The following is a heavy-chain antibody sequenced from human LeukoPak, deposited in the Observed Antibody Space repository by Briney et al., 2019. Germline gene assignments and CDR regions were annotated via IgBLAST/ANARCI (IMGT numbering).Heavy chain of an antibody. CDR2: ISGTSSLI. Sequence: GGSLRLSCAASGFTFSSYWMNWARQAPGKGLEWVSYISGTSSLIYYADSVKGRFTISRDNAKNSLYLQMNSLRGEDTAVYYCVRDQFFSFDYWGQGTLVTVSS. CDR3: VRDQFFSFDY. J-gene: IGHJ4*02. CDR1: GFTFSSYW. V-gene: IGHV3-48*01. D-gene: IGHD3-3*01.